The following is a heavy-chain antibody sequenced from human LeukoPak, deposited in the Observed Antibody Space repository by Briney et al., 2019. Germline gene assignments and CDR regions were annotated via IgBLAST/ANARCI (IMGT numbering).Heavy chain of an antibody. D-gene: IGHD6-19*01. J-gene: IGHJ3*02. CDR3: AKALTSGWYLDAFNI. V-gene: IGHV3-48*01. Sequence: GGSLRLSCVASGFTFSTYSMNWVRQAPGKGLEWVSYIRGSSYVLYYADSVKGRFTISRDNSKNTLFLEMNSLRAEDTAVYYCAKALTSGWYLDAFNIWGQGTMVTVSS. CDR2: IRGSSYVL. CDR1: GFTFSTYS.